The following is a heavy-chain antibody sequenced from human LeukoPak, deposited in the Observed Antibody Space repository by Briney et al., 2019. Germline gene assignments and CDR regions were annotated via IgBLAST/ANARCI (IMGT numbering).Heavy chain of an antibody. Sequence: PSETLSLTCTVSGGSISSYYWSWIRQPAGKGLEWIGRIYTSGSTNYNPSLKSRVTISVDTSKNQFSLKLSSVTAADTAVYYCAREKTYYDFWSGYPQPSPYYYYGMDVWGQGTTVTVSS. D-gene: IGHD3-3*01. CDR1: GGSISSYY. J-gene: IGHJ6*02. CDR2: IYTSGST. CDR3: AREKTYYDFWSGYPQPSPYYYYGMDV. V-gene: IGHV4-4*07.